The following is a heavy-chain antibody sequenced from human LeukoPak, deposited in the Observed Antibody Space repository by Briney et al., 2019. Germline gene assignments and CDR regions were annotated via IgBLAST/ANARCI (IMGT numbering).Heavy chain of an antibody. D-gene: IGHD6-13*01. J-gene: IGHJ6*02. Sequence: SETLSLTCTVSGASISSSRYQWGWIRQPPGEGLEWIGTMYYSGSTYYTPSLKSRVTISVDTSKNQFSLKLSSVTAADTAVYYCARYGVDSSSYGMDVWGQGTTVTVSS. CDR3: ARYGVDSSSYGMDV. V-gene: IGHV4-39*01. CDR1: GASISSSRYQ. CDR2: MYYSGST.